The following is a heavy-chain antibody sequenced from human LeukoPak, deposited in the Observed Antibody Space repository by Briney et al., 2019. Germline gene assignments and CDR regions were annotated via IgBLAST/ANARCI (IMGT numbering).Heavy chain of an antibody. CDR2: IKQDGSEK. Sequence: PGGSLRLSCAASGFTFSSYWMSWVRQAPGKGLEWVANIKQDGSEKYYVDSVKGRFTISRDNAENSLYLQMNNLSAEDTAVYYCARASNRNSINFDYWGQGALVTVSS. V-gene: IGHV3-7*01. J-gene: IGHJ4*02. CDR3: ARASNRNSINFDY. CDR1: GFTFSSYW. D-gene: IGHD1-7*01.